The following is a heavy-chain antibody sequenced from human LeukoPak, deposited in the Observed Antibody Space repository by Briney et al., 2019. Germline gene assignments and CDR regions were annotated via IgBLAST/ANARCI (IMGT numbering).Heavy chain of an antibody. Sequence: GGSLRLSCAASGFTFSDYYMSWIRQAPGKGLEWVSVIYSGSTTYYADSVKGRFTISRDNSKNTLYLQMNSLRAEDTAVYYCARDSRYYGSGNTPNFDPWGQGTLVTVSS. CDR3: ARDSRYYGSGNTPNFDP. V-gene: IGHV3-53*01. CDR1: GFTFSDYY. CDR2: IYSGSTT. J-gene: IGHJ5*02. D-gene: IGHD3-10*01.